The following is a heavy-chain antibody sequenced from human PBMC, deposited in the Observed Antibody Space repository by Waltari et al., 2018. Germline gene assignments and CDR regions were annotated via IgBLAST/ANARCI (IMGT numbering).Heavy chain of an antibody. Sequence: QVQLQESGPGLVKPSETLSLTCTVSGYSISSGYYWGWIRQPPGKGLEWIGSIEQSGSTDYNPALKSRVNISVDTSKNQVSMKLSAVTAAEKAVYYCARKKQWLGDDAFDIWGQGTMVTVSS. CDR3: ARKKQWLGDDAFDI. CDR2: IEQSGST. V-gene: IGHV4-38-2*02. J-gene: IGHJ3*02. D-gene: IGHD6-19*01. CDR1: GYSISSGYY.